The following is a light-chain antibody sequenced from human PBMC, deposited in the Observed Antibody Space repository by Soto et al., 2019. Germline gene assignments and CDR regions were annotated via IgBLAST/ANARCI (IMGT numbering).Light chain of an antibody. J-gene: IGKJ4*01. CDR1: QSVSSN. CDR3: QQYNNWPLT. V-gene: IGKV3-15*01. CDR2: GAS. Sequence: EIVMTQSPDTLSVSPGERATLSCRASQSVSSNLAWYLQKPGQAPRLLMYGASTRATGIPARFSGSGSGTEFTLTISSLQSEDFAVYYCQQYNNWPLTFGGGTKVEIK.